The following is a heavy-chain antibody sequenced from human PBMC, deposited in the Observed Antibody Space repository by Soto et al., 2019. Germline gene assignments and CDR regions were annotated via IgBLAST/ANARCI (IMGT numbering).Heavy chain of an antibody. CDR3: AADSSGHSSDAFDI. V-gene: IGHV1-58*01. J-gene: IGHJ3*02. D-gene: IGHD3-22*01. CDR2: IVVGSGNT. CDR1: GFTFTSSA. Sequence: GASVKVSCKASGFTFTSSAVQWVRQARGQRLEWIGWIVVGSGNTNYAQKFQERVTITRDMSTSTAYMELSSLRSEGTAVYYCAADSSGHSSDAFDIWGQGTMVTVSS.